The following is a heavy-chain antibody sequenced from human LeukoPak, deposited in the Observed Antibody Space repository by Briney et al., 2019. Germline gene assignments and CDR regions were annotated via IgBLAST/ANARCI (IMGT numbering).Heavy chain of an antibody. J-gene: IGHJ4*02. Sequence: GGSLRLSCAASGFTFSSYWMHWDRQAPGKGLVWVSRINSDGSSTSYADSVKGRFTISRDNAKNTLYLQMNSLRAEDTAVYYCARTHYYGSGSYNYWGQGTLVTVSS. V-gene: IGHV3-74*01. D-gene: IGHD3-10*01. CDR3: ARTHYYGSGSYNY. CDR1: GFTFSSYW. CDR2: INSDGSST.